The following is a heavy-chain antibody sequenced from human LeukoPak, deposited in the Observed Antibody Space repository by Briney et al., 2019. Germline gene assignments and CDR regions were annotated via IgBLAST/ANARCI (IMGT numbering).Heavy chain of an antibody. D-gene: IGHD1-26*01. CDR2: ISAYKGNT. V-gene: IGHV1-18*01. CDR3: ARGSYATTVYYFDY. Sequence: ASVKVSCKASGYTFTSSGISWVRQAPGQGLEWMGWISAYKGNTNYAQKLQGRVTMTTDTSTSTAYMELRSLRPDDTAVYYCARGSYATTVYYFDYWGQGTLVTVSS. J-gene: IGHJ4*02. CDR1: GYTFTSSG.